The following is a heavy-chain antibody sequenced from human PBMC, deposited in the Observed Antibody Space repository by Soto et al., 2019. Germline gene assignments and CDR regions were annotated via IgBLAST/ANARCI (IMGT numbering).Heavy chain of an antibody. D-gene: IGHD1-7*01. CDR2: VDPTDSYS. J-gene: IGHJ4*02. V-gene: IGHV5-10-1*01. Sequence: PGESLKISCKGSGYTFTSDWISWVRQMPGKGLEWMGRVDPTDSYSNYRPSFQGHVTISADKSISTAYLQWSSLKVSDTAMYHCARLTRNYSFDYWGQGTLVTVSS. CDR3: ARLTRNYSFDY. CDR1: GYTFTSDW.